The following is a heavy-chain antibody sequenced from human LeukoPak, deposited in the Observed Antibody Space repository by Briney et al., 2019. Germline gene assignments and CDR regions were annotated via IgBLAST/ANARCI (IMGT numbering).Heavy chain of an antibody. CDR3: AKGTSRFPDNYMDV. CDR2: TSYDGSNK. Sequence: GGSLRLSCAASGFTFSSYGMHWVRQAPGKGLEWVAVTSYDGSNKYYADSVKGRFTISRDNSKNTLYLQMNSLRAEDTAVYYCAKGTSRFPDNYMDVWGKGTTVTVSS. V-gene: IGHV3-30*18. CDR1: GFTFSSYG. J-gene: IGHJ6*03. D-gene: IGHD1-14*01.